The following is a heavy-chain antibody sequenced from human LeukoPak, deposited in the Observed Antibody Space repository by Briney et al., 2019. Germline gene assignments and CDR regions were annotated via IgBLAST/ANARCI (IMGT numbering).Heavy chain of an antibody. CDR2: IRHDGGSE. CDR3: AKEWELKF. D-gene: IGHD1-26*01. CDR1: GFIFSGYG. V-gene: IGHV3-30*02. Sequence: GGSLRLSCAASGFIFSGYGMHWVRQAPGKGLEGVAFIRHDGGSEFYADFVKGRFTISRDNSKNTLYLQMNSLRSEDTAVYYCAKEWELKFWGQGTLVTVSS. J-gene: IGHJ4*02.